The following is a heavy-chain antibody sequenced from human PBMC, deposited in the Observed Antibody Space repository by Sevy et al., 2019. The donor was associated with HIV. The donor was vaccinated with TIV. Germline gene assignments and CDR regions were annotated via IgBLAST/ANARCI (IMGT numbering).Heavy chain of an antibody. V-gene: IGHV3-7*03. D-gene: IGHD3-16*01. CDR2: IKPDGCES. CDR3: ARDVGGGYFDY. J-gene: IGHJ4*01. Sequence: GGSLRLSCVASGFTFNNFWMAWVRQAPGKGLEWFANIKPDGCESNHVGSVKGRFTISRDNAKNSLYLQMNSLTAEDTAVYYCARDVGGGYFDYWGQGTLVTVSS. CDR1: GFTFNNFW.